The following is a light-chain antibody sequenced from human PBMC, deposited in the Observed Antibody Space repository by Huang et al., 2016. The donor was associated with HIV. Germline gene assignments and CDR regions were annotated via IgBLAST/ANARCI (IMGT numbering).Light chain of an antibody. CDR1: QSVRDN. Sequence: EIVLTQYPVTLSESPGGRATISCWASQSVRDNLAWFQQKPGQAPRLLVRGSSTRATGVPARFSGSGSGTGFTLTITSLQSEDYAVYYCQQYYTWPRTFGPGTRVEMK. CDR3: QQYYTWPRT. J-gene: IGKJ1*01. CDR2: GSS. V-gene: IGKV3-15*01.